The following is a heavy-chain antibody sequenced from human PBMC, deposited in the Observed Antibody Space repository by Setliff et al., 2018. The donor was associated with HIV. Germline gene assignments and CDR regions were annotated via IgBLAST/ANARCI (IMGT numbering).Heavy chain of an antibody. CDR1: GGSISSGSYY. CDR3: ARDRRYYDSSGYWYNWFDP. CDR2: ISTSGST. J-gene: IGHJ5*02. D-gene: IGHD3-22*01. Sequence: SETLSLTCTVSGGSISSGSYYWSWIRQPAGKGLEWIGHISTSGSTNYNPSLKSRVTISVDTSKNQFSLKLSSVTAADTAVYYCARDRRYYDSSGYWYNWFDPWGQGTLVTVPQ. V-gene: IGHV4-61*09.